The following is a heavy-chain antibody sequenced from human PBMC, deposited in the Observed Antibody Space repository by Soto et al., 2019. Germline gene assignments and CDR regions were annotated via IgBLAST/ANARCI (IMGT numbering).Heavy chain of an antibody. CDR3: ARGGVDVVATSAFDY. J-gene: IGHJ4*02. Sequence: SVKVSCKASGATYSTSAISWVRQAPGQGLEWMGGINPILGTPDYAHKFQGRVTITADESTSTVYMELGSLRSEDTALYFCARGGVDVVATSAFDYWGQGTLVTSPQ. V-gene: IGHV1-69*13. CDR2: INPILGTP. CDR1: GATYSTSA. D-gene: IGHD5-12*01.